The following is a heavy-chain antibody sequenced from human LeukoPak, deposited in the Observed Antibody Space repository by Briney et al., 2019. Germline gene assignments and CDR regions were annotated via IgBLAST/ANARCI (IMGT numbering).Heavy chain of an antibody. CDR1: GGSISSSSYY. D-gene: IGHD6-19*01. V-gene: IGHV4-39*07. CDR3: ARAGTEVDY. Sequence: PSETLSLTCTVSGGSISSSSYYWGWIRQPPGKGLEWIGSIYYSGSTYYNPSLKSRVTISVDTSKNQFSLKLSSVTAADTAVYFRARAGTEVDYWGQGTLGTVSS. CDR2: IYYSGST. J-gene: IGHJ4*02.